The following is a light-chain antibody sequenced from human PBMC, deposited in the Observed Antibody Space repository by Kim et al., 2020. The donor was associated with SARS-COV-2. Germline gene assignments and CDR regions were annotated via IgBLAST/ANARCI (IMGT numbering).Light chain of an antibody. V-gene: IGKV1-5*03. CDR1: QSIASW. CDR2: KAS. Sequence: DIQMTQSPSTVSASVGDRVTITCRASQSIASWLAWYQQKPGKAPKFLINKASNLESGVPSRFSGSGSGTEFTLTISSLQPDDFATYYCQQHNSYPLTFGGGTKVDIK. CDR3: QQHNSYPLT. J-gene: IGKJ4*01.